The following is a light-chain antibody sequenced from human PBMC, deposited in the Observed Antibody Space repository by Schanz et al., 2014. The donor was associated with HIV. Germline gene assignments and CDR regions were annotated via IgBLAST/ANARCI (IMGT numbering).Light chain of an antibody. CDR3: QQYNDWPLT. V-gene: IGKV3-15*01. J-gene: IGKJ4*01. Sequence: EIVMTQSPATLSVSPGESATLSCRASQSVSSNLAWYQQKPGQAPRLLFYGASTRANGIPARFSGSGSETAFTLTISSLQSEDCALYYCQQYNDWPLTFGGGTKVEIK. CDR2: GAS. CDR1: QSVSSN.